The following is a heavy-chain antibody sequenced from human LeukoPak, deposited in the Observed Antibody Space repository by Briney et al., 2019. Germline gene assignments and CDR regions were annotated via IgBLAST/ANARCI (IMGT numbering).Heavy chain of an antibody. CDR3: ARDPQYSSSWNFDY. Sequence: GGSLRLSCAASGSTVSSNYMSWVRRAPGKGLEWVSVIYSGGSTYYADSVKGRFTISRDNSKNTLYLQMNSLRAEDTAVYYCARDPQYSSSWNFDYWGQGTLVTVSS. CDR2: IYSGGST. J-gene: IGHJ4*02. V-gene: IGHV3-66*02. D-gene: IGHD6-13*01. CDR1: GSTVSSNY.